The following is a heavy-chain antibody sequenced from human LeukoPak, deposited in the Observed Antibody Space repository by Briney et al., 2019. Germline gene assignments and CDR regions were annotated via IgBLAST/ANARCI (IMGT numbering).Heavy chain of an antibody. CDR3: AKDAAPYYFDSSGNAFDI. V-gene: IGHV3-23*01. Sequence: SGGSLRPSCAASGFTFTSYAMSWVRQAPGKGLEWVSTISGSDGSTYYADSVKGRLTISRDNSKNTLYLQMNSLRAEDTAVYYCAKDAAPYYFDSSGNAFDIWGQGTMVTVSS. CDR1: GFTFTSYA. J-gene: IGHJ3*02. CDR2: ISGSDGST. D-gene: IGHD3-22*01.